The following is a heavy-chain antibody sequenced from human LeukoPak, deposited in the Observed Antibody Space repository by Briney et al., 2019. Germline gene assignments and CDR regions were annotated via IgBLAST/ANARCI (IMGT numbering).Heavy chain of an antibody. CDR2: ISSSSSYI. Sequence: GGSLRLSCVASGFTFSSYSMNWVRQAPGKGLEWVSSISSSSSYIYYADSVKGRFTISRDNAKNSLYLQMNSLRAEDTAVYYCARNMGDTVVVVAAIDFWGQGTLVTVSS. D-gene: IGHD2-15*01. J-gene: IGHJ4*02. CDR1: GFTFSSYS. CDR3: ARNMGDTVVVVAAIDF. V-gene: IGHV3-21*01.